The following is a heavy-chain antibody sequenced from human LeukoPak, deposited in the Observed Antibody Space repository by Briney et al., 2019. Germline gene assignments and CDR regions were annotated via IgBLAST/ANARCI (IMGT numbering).Heavy chain of an antibody. J-gene: IGHJ3*02. CDR3: ARESYCSGGSCYSGRAFDI. V-gene: IGHV3-74*01. CDR2: INTDGSST. D-gene: IGHD2-15*01. CDR1: GFTFSTYW. Sequence: GGSLRLSCAASGFTFSTYWMHWVRQAPGKGLVWVSRINTDGSSTYYADSVKGRFTISRDNAKNTLYLQINSLRAEDTAVYYCARESYCSGGSCYSGRAFDIWGQGTMVTVSS.